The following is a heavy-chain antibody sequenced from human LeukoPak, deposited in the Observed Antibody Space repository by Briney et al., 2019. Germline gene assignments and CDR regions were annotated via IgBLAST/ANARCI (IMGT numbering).Heavy chain of an antibody. V-gene: IGHV1-18*04. CDR3: ARSLYYSSSSGGDY. CDR1: GYTFTNNY. Sequence: ASVKVSCKASGYTFTNNYLHWVRQAPGQGLEWMGWISVYNGNTNYAQKLQGRVTMTTDTFTSTAYMELRSLRSDDTAVYYCARSLYYSSSSGGDYWGQGTLVTVSS. D-gene: IGHD6-6*01. CDR2: ISVYNGNT. J-gene: IGHJ4*02.